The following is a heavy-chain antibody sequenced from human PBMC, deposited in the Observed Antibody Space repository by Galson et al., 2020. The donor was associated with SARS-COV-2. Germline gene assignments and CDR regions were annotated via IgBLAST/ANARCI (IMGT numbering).Heavy chain of an antibody. CDR3: AREPTVTKHRIYYYGLDV. Sequence: ASETLSLTCTVSGGSTTGYYWSWIRQSPGKGLEWIGYIYYSGSTNYNPSLKSRVTISVDTSRNQFSLNLSSVTAADTAVYYCAREPTVTKHRIYYYGLDVWGQGTTVTVSS. J-gene: IGHJ6*02. V-gene: IGHV4-59*01. CDR1: GGSTTGYY. CDR2: IYYSGST. D-gene: IGHD4-17*01.